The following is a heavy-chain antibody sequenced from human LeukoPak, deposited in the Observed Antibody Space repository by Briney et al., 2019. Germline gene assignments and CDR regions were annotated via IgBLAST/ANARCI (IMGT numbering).Heavy chain of an antibody. J-gene: IGHJ3*02. Sequence: ASVKVSCKVSGYTLTELSMHWVRQAPGKGLEWMGGFDPEDGETIYAQKFQGRVTMTEDTSTDTAYMELSSLRSEDTAVYYCATEGADFWSGYYLDAFDIWGQGTMVTVSS. CDR3: ATEGADFWSGYYLDAFDI. CDR2: FDPEDGET. D-gene: IGHD3-3*01. V-gene: IGHV1-24*01. CDR1: GYTLTELS.